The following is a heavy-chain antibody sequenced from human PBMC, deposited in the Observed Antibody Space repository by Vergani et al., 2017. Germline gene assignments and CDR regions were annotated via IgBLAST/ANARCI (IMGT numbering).Heavy chain of an antibody. CDR3: AKAGSVTSGNQQYNFYMDV. D-gene: IGHD3-10*01. J-gene: IGHJ6*03. V-gene: IGHV3-30*18. CDR1: GFSFSSHA. CDR2: ISNDGSKK. Sequence: QVQLAESGGGRVQPGRSLRLSCAASGFSFSSHAIHWVRPAPGKGLEWVAVISNDGSKKYYADSVKGRFTISRDNSKNTLDLQMNSLRTQDTAVYYCAKAGSVTSGNQQYNFYMDVWGKGTTVTVS.